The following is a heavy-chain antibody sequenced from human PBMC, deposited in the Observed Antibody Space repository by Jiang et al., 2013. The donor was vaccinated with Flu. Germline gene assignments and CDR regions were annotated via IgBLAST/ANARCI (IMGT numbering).Heavy chain of an antibody. Sequence: VQLLESGGGVVQPGRSLRLSCAASGFTFSSYAMHWVRQAPGKGLEWVAVISYDGSNKYYADSVKGRFTISRDNSKNTLYLQMNSLRAEDTAVYYCARDYGTMIDDAFDIWGQGTMVTVSS. CDR3: ARDYGTMIDDAFDI. V-gene: IGHV3-30-3*01. D-gene: IGHD3-22*01. J-gene: IGHJ3*02. CDR2: ISYDGSNK. CDR1: GFTFSSYA.